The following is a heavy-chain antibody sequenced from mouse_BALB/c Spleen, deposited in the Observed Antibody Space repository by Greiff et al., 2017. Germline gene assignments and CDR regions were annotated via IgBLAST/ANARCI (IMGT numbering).Heavy chain of an antibody. D-gene: IGHD1-1*01. Sequence: VQLQQPGAELVKPGASVKLSCKASGYTFTSYWMHWVKQRPGQGLEWIGEINPSNGRTNYNEKFKSKATLTVDKSSSTAYMQLSSLTSEDSAVYYCARGYGSSRETLSWFAYWGQGTLVTVSA. CDR1: GYTFTSYW. CDR2: INPSNGRT. CDR3: ARGYGSSRETLSWFAY. J-gene: IGHJ3*01. V-gene: IGHV1S81*02.